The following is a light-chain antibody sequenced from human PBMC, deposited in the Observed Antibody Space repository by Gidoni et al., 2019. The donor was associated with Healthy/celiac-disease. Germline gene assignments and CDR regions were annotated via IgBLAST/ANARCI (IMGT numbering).Light chain of an antibody. CDR3: MQALQTPWT. CDR2: LGS. CDR1: QSLLHSNGYNY. J-gene: IGKJ1*01. V-gene: IGKV2-28*01. Sequence: DIVMTQSPLSLPVTPGAPASISCRSSQSLLHSNGYNYFDWYLQKPGQSPQLLIYLGSNRASGVPDRFSGSGSGTDFTLKISRVEAEDVGVYYCMQALQTPWTFGQGTKVEIK.